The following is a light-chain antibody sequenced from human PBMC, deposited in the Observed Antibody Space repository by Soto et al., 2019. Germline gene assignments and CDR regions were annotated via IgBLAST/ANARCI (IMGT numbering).Light chain of an antibody. J-gene: IGKJ4*01. CDR2: AAS. Sequence: EIVMTQSPATLSVYPGGSATLSCRASQSVTLDLAWYQQRPGQAPRLLIYAASTRATGVPARFSGSGSGTEFTLTISSLESEDFAVYYCQQYNHLESFGGGTKVEIK. V-gene: IGKV3-15*01. CDR1: QSVTLD. CDR3: QQYNHLES.